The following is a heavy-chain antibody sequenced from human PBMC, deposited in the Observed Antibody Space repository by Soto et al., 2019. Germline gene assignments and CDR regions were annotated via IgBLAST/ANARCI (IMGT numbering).Heavy chain of an antibody. CDR3: AGQYSSSSVEF. V-gene: IGHV3-11*01. J-gene: IGHJ4*02. D-gene: IGHD6-6*01. CDR1: GFTFSDYY. Sequence: GGSLRLSCAASGFTFSDYYMNWIRQASGKGLEWVSYISSGAITIYYADSVKGRFTISRDNAKNSLYLQMNSLRAEDTAVYYCAGQYSSSSVEFWGQGTLVTVSS. CDR2: ISSGAITI.